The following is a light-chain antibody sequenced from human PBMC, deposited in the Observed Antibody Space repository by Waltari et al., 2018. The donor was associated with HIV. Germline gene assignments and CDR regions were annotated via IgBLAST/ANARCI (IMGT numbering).Light chain of an antibody. CDR3: AAWDDSLSGLV. V-gene: IGLV1-44*01. CDR1: SSNIGSNT. Sequence: QSVLTQPPSASGTPGQRVTISCSGSSSNIGSNTVNWYQQLPGTAPKLLIYSNNQRPSGVPDRLSGSKSGTSASLAISGLRSEDEADYYCAAWDDSLSGLVFGGGTKLTVL. CDR2: SNN. J-gene: IGLJ3*02.